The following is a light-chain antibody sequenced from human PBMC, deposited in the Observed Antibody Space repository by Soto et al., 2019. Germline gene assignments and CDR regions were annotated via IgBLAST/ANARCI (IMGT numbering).Light chain of an antibody. V-gene: IGKV2-24*01. CDR2: KIS. J-gene: IGKJ1*01. Sequence: DIVMTQTPLSSPVTLGQPASISCRSSQSLVHRDGNTYLSWLQQRPGQPPRLLIYKISDRFSGVPDGVSGSGAGRVFTLTISRVEVEEVGVYYCMQATHPPWTFGQGPKVEIK. CDR3: MQATHPPWT. CDR1: QSLVHRDGNTY.